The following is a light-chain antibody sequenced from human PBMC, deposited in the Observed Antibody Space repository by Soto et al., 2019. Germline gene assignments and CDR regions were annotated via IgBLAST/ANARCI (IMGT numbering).Light chain of an antibody. V-gene: IGLV1-44*01. J-gene: IGLJ2*01. CDR2: SND. Sequence: QSVVTQAPSASGTPGQRVTISCSGRSSNIGSNTVSWYQQVPGTAPKLLIYSNDQRPSGVPDRFSGSKSGTSASLAIGGLQSEDEADYYCAAWDGSLNGWVFGGGTKLTVL. CDR3: AAWDGSLNGWV. CDR1: SSNIGSNT.